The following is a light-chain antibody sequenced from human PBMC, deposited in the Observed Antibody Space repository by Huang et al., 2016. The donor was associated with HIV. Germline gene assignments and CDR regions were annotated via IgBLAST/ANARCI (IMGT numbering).Light chain of an antibody. J-gene: IGKJ4*01. V-gene: IGKV1-39*01. CDR1: QSIDTS. CDR3: QQSYSTPLT. Sequence: DIQMTQSPSSLSASVGDRVTITCPASQSIDTSLNWYQQKHGKAPKLLIYAASILQSGVPSRFSGSGSGTDFTLTISSLQPEDFATFYCQQSYSTPLTFGGGTKVEIK. CDR2: AAS.